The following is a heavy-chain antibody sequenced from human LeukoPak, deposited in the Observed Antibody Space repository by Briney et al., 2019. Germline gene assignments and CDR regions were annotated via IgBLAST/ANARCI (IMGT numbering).Heavy chain of an antibody. D-gene: IGHD3-22*01. J-gene: IGHJ1*01. CDR1: GYTFTDYY. V-gene: IGHV1-69-2*01. CDR2: VDPEDGET. CDR3: AAEITYYYDSSGSQHEYFQH. Sequence: ASVKVSCKVSGYTFTDYYMHWVQQAPGKGLEWMGLVDPEDGETIYAEKFQGRVTITADTSTDTAYMELSSLRFEDTAVYYCAAEITYYYDSSGSQHEYFQHWGQGTLVTVSS.